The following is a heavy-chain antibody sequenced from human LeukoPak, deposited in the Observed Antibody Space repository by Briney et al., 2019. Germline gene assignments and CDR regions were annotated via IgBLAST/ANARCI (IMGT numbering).Heavy chain of an antibody. Sequence: GGSLRLSCAASGFTFSSYGMHWVRQAPGKGLEWVAVIWYDGSNKYYADSVKGRFTISRDNSKNTLYLQMNSLRAEDTAVYYCAKGYYDFWSGYFGYDYMDVWGKGTTVTVSS. CDR3: AKGYYDFWSGYFGYDYMDV. J-gene: IGHJ6*03. V-gene: IGHV3-33*06. CDR2: IWYDGSNK. D-gene: IGHD3-3*01. CDR1: GFTFSSYG.